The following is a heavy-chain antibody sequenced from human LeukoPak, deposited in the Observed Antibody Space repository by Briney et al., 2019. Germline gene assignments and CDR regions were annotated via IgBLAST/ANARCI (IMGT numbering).Heavy chain of an antibody. J-gene: IGHJ4*02. Sequence: EAALTVSRKASRYTLTDYYMHWVRQAPGQGGEWVGWINADRGGTIYAQKFQGRVTITSDTSISTAYMCLCTPRSDYTALYFRARGWRYYYDDSGCSEDPFDSWGQGTLVTVSS. CDR2: INADRGGT. D-gene: IGHD3-22*01. CDR3: ARGWRYYYDDSGCSEDPFDS. V-gene: IGHV1-2*02. CDR1: RYTLTDYY.